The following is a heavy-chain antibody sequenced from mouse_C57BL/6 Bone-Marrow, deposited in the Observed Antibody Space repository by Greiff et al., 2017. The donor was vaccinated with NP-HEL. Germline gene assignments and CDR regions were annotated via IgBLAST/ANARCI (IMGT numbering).Heavy chain of an antibody. J-gene: IGHJ2*01. CDR2: IFPGSGST. D-gene: IGHD1-1*01. CDR3: ASFITTVVAKDY. Sequence: QVQLKQSGPELVKPGASVKISCKASGYTFTDYYINWVKQRPGQGLEWIGWIFPGSGSTYYNEKFKGKATLTVDKSSSTAYMLLSSLTSEDSAVYFCASFITTVVAKDYWGQGTTLTVSS. V-gene: IGHV1-75*01. CDR1: GYTFTDYY.